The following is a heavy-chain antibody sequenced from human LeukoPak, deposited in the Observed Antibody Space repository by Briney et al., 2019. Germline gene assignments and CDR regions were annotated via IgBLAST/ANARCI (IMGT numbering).Heavy chain of an antibody. V-gene: IGHV3-23*01. CDR1: GFTFSSYA. CDR2: TSGSGGST. J-gene: IGHJ6*04. CDR3: AKDLVPYYYYGMDV. Sequence: GGPLRLSCAASGFTFSSYAMSWVRQAPGKGLEWVSATSGSGGSTYYADSVKGRFTISRDNSKNTLYLQVNSLRAEDTAVYYCAKDLVPYYYYGMDVWGKGTTVTVSS.